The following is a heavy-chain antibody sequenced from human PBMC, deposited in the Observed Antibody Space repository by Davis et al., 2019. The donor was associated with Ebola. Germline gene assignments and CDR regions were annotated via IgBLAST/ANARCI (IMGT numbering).Heavy chain of an antibody. CDR2: INHSGST. J-gene: IGHJ4*02. CDR1: GGSISSSNW. V-gene: IGHV4-4*02. CDR3: ARGPSWLGLDY. Sequence: MPSETLSLTCAVSGGSISSSNWWSWVRQPPGKGLEWIGEINHSGSTNYNPSLKSRVTISVDTSKNQFSLKLSSVTAADTAVYYCARGPSWLGLDYWGQGTLVTVSS. D-gene: IGHD6-19*01.